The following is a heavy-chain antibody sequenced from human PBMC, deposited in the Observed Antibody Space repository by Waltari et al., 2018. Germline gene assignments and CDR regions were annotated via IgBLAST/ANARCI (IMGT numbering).Heavy chain of an antibody. Sequence: EVQLVESGGGLVQPGRSLSLSCTASGFTCGDYAMSWFRQALGKGLEWVGFIRRKAYGRTTAYAASVKGIFNISRDDSKRIAYLQMNSLKTEDTAVYYCTRDYYDSSGPNWFDPWGQGTLVTVSS. J-gene: IGHJ5*02. CDR3: TRDYYDSSGPNWFDP. CDR1: GFTCGDYA. CDR2: IRRKAYGRTT. D-gene: IGHD3-22*01. V-gene: IGHV3-49*03.